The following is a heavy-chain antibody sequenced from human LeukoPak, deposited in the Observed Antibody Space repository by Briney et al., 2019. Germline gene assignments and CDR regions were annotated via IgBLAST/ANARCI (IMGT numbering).Heavy chain of an antibody. D-gene: IGHD3-9*01. CDR2: IYPSDSYT. J-gene: IGHJ3*02. Sequence: GESLKISCKGSGYSFTSYCITWVRQMPGKGLEWMGRIYPSDSYTNYSPSFQGHVTISADKSISPAYLQWSSLKASDTAIYYCARHENIFSTFDMWGQGTMVTVSS. CDR3: ARHENIFSTFDM. CDR1: GYSFTSYC. V-gene: IGHV5-10-1*01.